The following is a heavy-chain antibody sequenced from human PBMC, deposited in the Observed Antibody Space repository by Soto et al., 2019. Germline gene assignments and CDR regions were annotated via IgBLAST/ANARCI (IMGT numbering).Heavy chain of an antibody. Sequence: QVQLVQSGAEVKKPGSSVKVSCKASGGTFSSYAISWVRQAPGQGLEWMGGIIPIFGTANYAQKFQGRVTITADKSTSTADMELSSLRSEDAAVYYCASGLGYCSSTSCRPLFDPWGQGTLVTVSS. CDR3: ASGLGYCSSTSCRPLFDP. CDR2: IIPIFGTA. V-gene: IGHV1-69*06. J-gene: IGHJ5*02. CDR1: GGTFSSYA. D-gene: IGHD2-2*01.